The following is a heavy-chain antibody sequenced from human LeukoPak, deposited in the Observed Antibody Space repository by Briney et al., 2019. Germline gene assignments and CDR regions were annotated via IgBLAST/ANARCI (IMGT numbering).Heavy chain of an antibody. V-gene: IGHV3-23*01. CDR1: GFTFSSYA. CDR2: ISGSGGST. Sequence: QTGGSLRLSCAASGFTFSSYAMSWVRQAPGKGLEWVSAISGSGGSTYYADSVKGRFTISRDNSKNTLYLQMNSLRAEDTAVYYCAKDRRYCSSTSCLRSDAFDIWGQGTMVTVSS. CDR3: AKDRRYCSSTSCLRSDAFDI. J-gene: IGHJ3*02. D-gene: IGHD2-2*01.